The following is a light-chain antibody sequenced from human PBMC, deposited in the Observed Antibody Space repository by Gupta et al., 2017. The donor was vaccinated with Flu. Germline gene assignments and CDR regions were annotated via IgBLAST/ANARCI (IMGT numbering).Light chain of an antibody. Sequence: VMMQSPDSLAVSLGERATLNCTSSRSVLSTSNNVNFLAWFQHKLGQPPRLLIYAASTRDVGVPARFSGGGSRTDFTLTINSLQAEDVATYYCQLYYSTPTFGQGTRLEMK. CDR2: AAS. CDR3: QLYYSTPT. CDR1: RSVLSTSNNVNF. J-gene: IGKJ5*01. V-gene: IGKV4-1*01.